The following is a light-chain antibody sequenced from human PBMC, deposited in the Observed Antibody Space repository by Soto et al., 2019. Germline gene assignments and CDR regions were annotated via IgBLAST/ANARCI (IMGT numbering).Light chain of an antibody. CDR3: XQYNSXPWT. CDR1: QSISSW. V-gene: IGKV1-5*03. Sequence: DIQMTQSPSTLSASVGDRVTITCRASQSISSWLAWYQQKPGKAPKLLIYKASSLESGVPSRFXXXXXXTXXXXXXXXXQPDDFAXXYCXQYNSXPWTFGQGTKVEI. J-gene: IGKJ1*01. CDR2: KAS.